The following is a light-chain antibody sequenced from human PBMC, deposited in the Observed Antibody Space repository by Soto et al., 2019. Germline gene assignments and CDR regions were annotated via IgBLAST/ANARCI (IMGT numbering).Light chain of an antibody. CDR2: EVS. CDR3: SSYTSSSDVV. CDR1: SSDVGGYNY. Sequence: QSVLTQPASVSGSPGQSITISCTGTSSDVGGYNYVSWYQQHPGKAPKLMIYEVSNRLSGVSNRFSGSKSGNTASLTISGLQAEDEADYYCSSYTSSSDVVFGGGTKLTVL. V-gene: IGLV2-14*01. J-gene: IGLJ2*01.